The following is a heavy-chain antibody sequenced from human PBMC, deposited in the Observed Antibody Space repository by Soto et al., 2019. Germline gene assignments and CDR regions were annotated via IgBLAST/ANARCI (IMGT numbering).Heavy chain of an antibody. J-gene: IGHJ3*02. CDR1: GGIFHGYG. CDR2: IRFDGSNE. V-gene: IGHV3-33*01. Sequence: GGSLRLSCAVPGGIFHGYGMHWVRQAPGKGLEWVAIIRFDGSNEEYADSVKGRFTISRDNSKNTLYLQMNSLRAEDTAVYYCARVGAAYAFDIWGQGTMVTVSS. CDR3: ARVGAAYAFDI. D-gene: IGHD2-15*01.